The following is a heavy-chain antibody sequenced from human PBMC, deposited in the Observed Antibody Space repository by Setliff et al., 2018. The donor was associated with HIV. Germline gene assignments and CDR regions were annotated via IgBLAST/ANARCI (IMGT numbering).Heavy chain of an antibody. V-gene: IGHV1-8*01. D-gene: IGHD3-10*01. CDR1: GYTFTKYG. CDR2: MNPNSGVS. Sequence: ASVKVSCKASGYTFTKYGIIWVRQAPGQGLEWMGWMNPNSGVSGYALKFHDRVTMTRDTSITTLYMELSSLTSEETAVYYCARGKGVGGVIITGGLDVWGQGATVTVSS. CDR3: ARGKGVGGVIITGGLDV. J-gene: IGHJ6*02.